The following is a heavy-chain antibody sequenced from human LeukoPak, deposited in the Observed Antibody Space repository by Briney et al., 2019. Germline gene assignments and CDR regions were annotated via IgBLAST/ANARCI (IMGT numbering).Heavy chain of an antibody. V-gene: IGHV5-51*01. CDR3: ARRHSGAATNPYWYFDL. CDR1: GYSFTSYW. D-gene: IGHD6-13*01. Sequence: GESLKISCKGSGYSFTSYWIGWVRQMPGKGLEWMGIIYPGDSDTRYSPSFQGQVTISADKSISTAYLQWSSLKASDTAMYYCARRHSGAATNPYWYFDLWGRGTLVTVSS. CDR2: IYPGDSDT. J-gene: IGHJ2*01.